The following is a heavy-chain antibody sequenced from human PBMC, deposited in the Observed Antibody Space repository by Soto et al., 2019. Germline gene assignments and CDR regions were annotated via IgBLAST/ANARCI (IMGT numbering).Heavy chain of an antibody. CDR3: ARHANPGIAVAGTWDYYYYSMDV. V-gene: IGHV5-51*01. Sequence: PGESLKISCKASGYSFSDYWIGWVRQMPGRGLEWMGIIYPGDSDTRYSASFQGQVTISADKSISTTFLQWSSLKASDTAMYYCARHANPGIAVAGTWDYYYYSMDVWGQGTTVTVSS. D-gene: IGHD6-19*01. CDR2: IYPGDSDT. CDR1: GYSFSDYW. J-gene: IGHJ6*02.